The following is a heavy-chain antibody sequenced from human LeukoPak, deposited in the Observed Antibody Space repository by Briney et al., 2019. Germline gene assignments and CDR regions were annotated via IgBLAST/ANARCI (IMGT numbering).Heavy chain of an antibody. D-gene: IGHD2-15*01. CDR2: INPSGGST. CDR3: ARDTLARYYYYSMDV. V-gene: IGHV1-46*01. Sequence: ASVKVSCKASGYTFTSYYMHWVRQAPGQGLEWMGIINPSGGSTSYAQKFQGRVTMTRDTSTSTVYMELSSLRSDDTAVYYCARDTLARYYYYSMDVWGQGTTVTVSS. CDR1: GYTFTSYY. J-gene: IGHJ6*02.